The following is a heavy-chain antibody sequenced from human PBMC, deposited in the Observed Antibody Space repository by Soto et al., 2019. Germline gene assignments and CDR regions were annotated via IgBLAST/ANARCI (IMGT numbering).Heavy chain of an antibody. D-gene: IGHD5-12*01. CDR3: AKEIWRGGYEGLDY. Sequence: VQLVESGGGVVQPGRSLTLSCAATGFTFSSYGMHWVRQAPGKGLEGVAVISYDGNNKHYADSVKGRFTISKDTSKNTLHLQMNSLRAEDTAVYYCAKEIWRGGYEGLDYWGQGTLVTVSS. J-gene: IGHJ4*02. CDR1: GFTFSSYG. V-gene: IGHV3-30*18. CDR2: ISYDGNNK.